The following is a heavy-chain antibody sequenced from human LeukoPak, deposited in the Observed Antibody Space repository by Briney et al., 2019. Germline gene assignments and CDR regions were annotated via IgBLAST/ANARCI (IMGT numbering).Heavy chain of an antibody. CDR2: IYTSGST. D-gene: IGHD1-26*01. CDR1: GGSISSGSYY. J-gene: IGHJ5*02. Sequence: SETLSLTCTVSGGSISSGSYYWSWIRQPAGKGLEWIGRIYTSGSTNYNPSLKSRVTISVDTSKNQFSLKLSSVTAADTAVYYCARGSKMLGYNWFDPWGQGTLVTVSS. V-gene: IGHV4-61*02. CDR3: ARGSKMLGYNWFDP.